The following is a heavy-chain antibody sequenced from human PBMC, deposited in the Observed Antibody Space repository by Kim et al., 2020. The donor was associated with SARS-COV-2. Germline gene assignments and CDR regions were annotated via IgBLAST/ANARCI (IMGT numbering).Heavy chain of an antibody. D-gene: IGHD3-10*01. CDR3: ARDPPVWGFGELGGGGYGMDV. CDR2: IYYSGST. J-gene: IGHJ6*02. CDR1: GGSISSGGYY. Sequence: SETLSLTCTVSGGSISSGGYYWSWIRQHPGKGLEWIGYIYYSGSTYYNPSLKSRVTISVDTSKNQFSLKLISVTAADTAVYYCARDPPVWGFGELGGGGYGMDVWGQGTTVTVSS. V-gene: IGHV4-31*03.